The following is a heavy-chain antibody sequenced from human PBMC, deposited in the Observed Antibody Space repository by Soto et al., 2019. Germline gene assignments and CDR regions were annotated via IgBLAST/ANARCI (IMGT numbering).Heavy chain of an antibody. J-gene: IGHJ3*02. CDR2: ISSSSSYT. Sequence: PGGSLRLSCAASGFTFSDYYMSWIRQAPGKGLEWVSYISSSSSYTNYADSVKGRFTISRDNAKNSLYLQMNSLRAEDTAVYYCARDAHGSGYLVKSYAFDIWGQGTMVTVSS. V-gene: IGHV3-11*05. D-gene: IGHD3-22*01. CDR1: GFTFSDYY. CDR3: ARDAHGSGYLVKSYAFDI.